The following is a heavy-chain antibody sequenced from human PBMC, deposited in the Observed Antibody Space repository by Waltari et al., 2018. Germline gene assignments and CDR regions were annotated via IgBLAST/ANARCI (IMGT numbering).Heavy chain of an antibody. CDR3: ARGYYGSGSCDY. CDR2: MNPTSGNT. V-gene: IGHV1-8*01. D-gene: IGHD3-10*01. Sequence: QVQLVQSGAEVKKPGASVKVSCKASGYPFTNYDINWVRQAAGQGLEWMGWMNPTSGNTGYAQKFQGRVSMTRHTSISTAYMELSSLRSEDTAVYYCARGYYGSGSCDYWGQGTLVTVSS. CDR1: GYPFTNYD. J-gene: IGHJ4*02.